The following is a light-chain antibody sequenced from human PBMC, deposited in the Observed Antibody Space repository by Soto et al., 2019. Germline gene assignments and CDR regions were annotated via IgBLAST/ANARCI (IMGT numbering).Light chain of an antibody. CDR1: SSNIGAGYD. J-gene: IGLJ2*01. CDR2: GKS. Sequence: QSVLTQPPSVSGAPGQRVTISCTGSSSNIGAGYDVHWYQQLPGTAPKLLTYGKSNRPSGVPDRFSGSKSGTSASLAITGLQAEDEADYYCQSYDSSLSGSVVFGGGTKVTVL. CDR3: QSYDSSLSGSVV. V-gene: IGLV1-40*01.